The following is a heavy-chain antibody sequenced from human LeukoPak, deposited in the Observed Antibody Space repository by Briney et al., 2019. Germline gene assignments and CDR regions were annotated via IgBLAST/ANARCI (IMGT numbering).Heavy chain of an antibody. CDR3: ARMHSSGYYLGFGMDV. Sequence: ASVKVSCKASGGTFSSYAISWVRQAPGQGLEWMGGIIPIFGTANYAQKFQGRVTITTDESTSTAYMELSSLRSEDTAVYYCARMHSSGYYLGFGMDVWSQGTTVTVSS. CDR1: GGTFSSYA. V-gene: IGHV1-69*05. CDR2: IIPIFGTA. J-gene: IGHJ6*02. D-gene: IGHD3-22*01.